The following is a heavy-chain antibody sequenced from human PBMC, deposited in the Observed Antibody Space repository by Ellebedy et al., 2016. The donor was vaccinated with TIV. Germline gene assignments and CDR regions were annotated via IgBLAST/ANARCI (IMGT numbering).Heavy chain of an antibody. V-gene: IGHV3-30-3*01. D-gene: IGHD2-15*01. CDR2: ISADRSIK. CDR1: GLTFSNYA. J-gene: IGHJ4*02. Sequence: GESLKISCAVSGLTFSNYAMHWVRQAPGKGLEWVAVISADRSIKNYADSVKGRFTVSRDNSRNTLWLQMNSLRPDDTAVYYCARELGGSGGSDFDYWGQGTLVTVSS. CDR3: ARELGGSGGSDFDY.